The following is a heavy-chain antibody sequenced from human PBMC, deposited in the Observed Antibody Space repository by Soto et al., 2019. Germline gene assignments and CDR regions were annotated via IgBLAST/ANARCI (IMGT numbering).Heavy chain of an antibody. J-gene: IGHJ6*02. V-gene: IGHV1-69*02. CDR3: ASDTGQYYYYGMDV. D-gene: IGHD2-2*02. CDR2: IIPILGIA. CDR1: GGTFSSYT. Sequence: QVQLVQSGAEVKKPGSSVKVSCKASGGTFSSYTISWVRQAPGQGLEWMGRIIPILGIANYAQKFQGRVTSTADKSTSTAYMELSSLRSEDTAVYYCASDTGQYYYYGMDVWGQGTTVTVSS.